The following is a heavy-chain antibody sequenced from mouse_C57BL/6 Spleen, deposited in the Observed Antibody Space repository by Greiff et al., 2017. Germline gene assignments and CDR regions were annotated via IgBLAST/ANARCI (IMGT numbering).Heavy chain of an antibody. D-gene: IGHD1-1*01. J-gene: IGHJ3*01. V-gene: IGHV5-15*01. CDR1: GFTFSDYG. CDR2: ISNLAYSN. Sequence: EVQLVESGGGLVQPGGSLKLSCAASGFTFSDYGMAWVRQAPRKGPEWVAFISNLAYSNYYADTVTGRFTSARENGKNTLYLEMSSLRSEDTAMYYCARHDLLLPFAYWGQGTLVTVSA. CDR3: ARHDLLLPFAY.